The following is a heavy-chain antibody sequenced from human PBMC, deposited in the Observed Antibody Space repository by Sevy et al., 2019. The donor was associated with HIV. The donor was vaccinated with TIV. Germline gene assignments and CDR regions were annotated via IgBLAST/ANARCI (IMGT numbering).Heavy chain of an antibody. V-gene: IGHV3-7*01. D-gene: IGHD5-12*01. CDR1: GFTFSDHW. Sequence: GGSMRRSCESSGFTFSDHWMTWVCQAPGKGLEWVASINRDGSEKYYVDSVKDRIIKSRQKIKKSLFLQTNTLRVEDTAVYYCLRGGGGYWGQKTLVTVSS. CDR3: LRGGGGY. CDR2: INRDGSEK. J-gene: IGHJ4*02.